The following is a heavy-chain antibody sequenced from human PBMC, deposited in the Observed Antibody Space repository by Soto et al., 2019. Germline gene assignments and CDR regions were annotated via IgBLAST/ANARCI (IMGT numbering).Heavy chain of an antibody. D-gene: IGHD3-10*01. J-gene: IGHJ6*02. CDR3: SRLNYYGSGTYGMDV. Sequence: GESLKISCKGSGYSFTSYWISWVRQMPGKGLEWMGRIDPSDSYTNYSPSFQGHVTISADKSISTAYLQWSSLKASDTAMYYWSRLNYYGSGTYGMDVWGQGTTVTVSS. CDR1: GYSFTSYW. CDR2: IDPSDSYT. V-gene: IGHV5-10-1*01.